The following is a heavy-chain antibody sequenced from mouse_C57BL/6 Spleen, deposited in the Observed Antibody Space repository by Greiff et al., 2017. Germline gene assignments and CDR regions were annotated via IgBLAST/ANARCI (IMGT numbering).Heavy chain of an antibody. D-gene: IGHD2-3*01. J-gene: IGHJ2*01. CDR3: ARLDGYYYLDY. CDR2: INPNNGGT. Sequence: VQLQQSGPELVKPGASVKIPCKASGYTFTDYNMDWVKQSHGKSLEWIGDINPNNGGTSYNQKFKGKATLTVDKSSSTAYMELRSLTSEDSAVYYCARLDGYYYLDYWGQGTTLTVSS. CDR1: GYTFTDYN. V-gene: IGHV1-18*01.